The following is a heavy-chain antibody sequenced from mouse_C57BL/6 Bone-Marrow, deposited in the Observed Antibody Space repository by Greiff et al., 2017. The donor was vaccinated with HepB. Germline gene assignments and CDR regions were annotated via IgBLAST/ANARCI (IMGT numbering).Heavy chain of an antibody. Sequence: QLQQSGPELVKPGASVKISCKASGYSFTDYNMNWVKQSNGKSLEWIGVINPNYGTTSYNQKFKGKATLTVDQSSSTAYMQLNSLTSEDSAVYYGARNYGSSSSWYFDVWGTGTTVTVSS. CDR2: INPNYGTT. CDR3: ARNYGSSSSWYFDV. CDR1: GYSFTDYN. V-gene: IGHV1-39*01. J-gene: IGHJ1*03. D-gene: IGHD1-1*01.